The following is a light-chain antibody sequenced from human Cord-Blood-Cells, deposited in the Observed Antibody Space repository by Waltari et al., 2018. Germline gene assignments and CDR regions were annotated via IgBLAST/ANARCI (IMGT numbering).Light chain of an antibody. CDR3: QQYDNLPYT. CDR2: DAS. Sequence: DIQMTQSPSSLSASVGDRVTITCQASQDISNYLNWYQQKPGKAPKLLIYDASNLETGVPSRFSGSVSGTDFTFTISSLQPKDIATYYCQQYDNLPYTFGQGTKLEIK. J-gene: IGKJ2*01. CDR1: QDISNY. V-gene: IGKV1-33*01.